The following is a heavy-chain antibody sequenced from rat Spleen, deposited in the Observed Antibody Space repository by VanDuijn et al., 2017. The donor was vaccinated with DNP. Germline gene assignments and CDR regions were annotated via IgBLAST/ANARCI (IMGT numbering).Heavy chain of an antibody. V-gene: IGHV5-17*01. J-gene: IGHJ2*01. D-gene: IGHD1-1*01. CDR1: GFTFSDYA. CDR2: ISYDGTRT. Sequence: EVQLVESGGDLVQPGRSLILSCAASGFTFSDYAMAWVRQAPKKGLEWVATISYDGTRTYYRASVKGRFTISRDYAKPTLYLQMDSLRSEDTATYYCTRYYDSFDYWGQGVMVTVSS. CDR3: TRYYDSFDY.